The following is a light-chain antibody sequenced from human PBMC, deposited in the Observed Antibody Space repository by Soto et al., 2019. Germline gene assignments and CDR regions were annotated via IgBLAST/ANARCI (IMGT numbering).Light chain of an antibody. CDR1: SSDVGGYNY. Sequence: QSVLTQPASVSGSPGQSITISCTGTSSDVGGYNYVSWYQQHPGKAPKLMIYEVSNRPSGVSNRFSGSKSGNTASLTISGLKAEDEADYFCNSYGSPSTRYVFGTGTKLTVL. V-gene: IGLV2-14*01. J-gene: IGLJ1*01. CDR2: EVS. CDR3: NSYGSPSTRYV.